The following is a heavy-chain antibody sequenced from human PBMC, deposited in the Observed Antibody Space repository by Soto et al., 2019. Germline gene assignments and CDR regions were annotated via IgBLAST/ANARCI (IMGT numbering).Heavy chain of an antibody. V-gene: IGHV4-34*01. CDR3: ARGAMVRGVMEDYFDY. CDR1: GLSFSGYY. J-gene: IGHJ4*02. CDR2: INHSGST. D-gene: IGHD3-10*01. Sequence: SETLSLTCAVYGLSFSGYYWSWIRQPPGKGLEWIGEINHSGSTNYNPSLKSRVTISVDTSKNQFSLKLSSVTAADTAVYYCARGAMVRGVMEDYFDYWGQGTLVTVSS.